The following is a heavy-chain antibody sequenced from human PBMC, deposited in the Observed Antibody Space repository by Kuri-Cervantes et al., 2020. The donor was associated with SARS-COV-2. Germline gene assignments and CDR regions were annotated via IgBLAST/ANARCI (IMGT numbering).Heavy chain of an antibody. V-gene: IGHV1-8*02. Sequence: ASVKVSCKASGGTFSSYAINWVRQATGQGFEWMGWMNPNSGNTGYAQKFQGRVTMTRNTSISTAYMELSSLRSDDTAVYYCAKDYSSDIWGEHYYGMDVWGQGTTVTVSS. CDR1: GGTFSSYA. J-gene: IGHJ6*02. D-gene: IGHD2-2*01. CDR3: AKDYSSDIWGEHYYGMDV. CDR2: MNPNSGNT.